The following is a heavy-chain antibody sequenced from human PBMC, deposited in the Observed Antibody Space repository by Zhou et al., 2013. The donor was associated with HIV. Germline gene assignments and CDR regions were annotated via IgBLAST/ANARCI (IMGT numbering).Heavy chain of an antibody. CDR3: ARGEWRFGGAFDI. Sequence: QVQLVQSGAEVKKPGASVKVSCQASGYTFTGYYMHWVRQAPGQGLEWMGWINPNSGDTKYTQKFQGRVTVTRDTSISTAYMELTRLTSDDTAVYYCARGEWRFGGAFDIWGPRGQWSASLQ. CDR1: GYTFTGYY. V-gene: IGHV1-2*02. J-gene: IGHJ3*02. D-gene: IGHD3-10*01. CDR2: INPNSGDT.